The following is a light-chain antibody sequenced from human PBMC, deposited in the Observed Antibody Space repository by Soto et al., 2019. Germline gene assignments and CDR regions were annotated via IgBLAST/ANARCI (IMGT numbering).Light chain of an antibody. CDR1: QSVRSN. J-gene: IGKJ1*01. CDR2: EAS. CDR3: QQYNSYSRT. V-gene: IGKV3-15*01. Sequence: EIVMTQSPATLSVSPGERFTLSCRASQSVRSNLAWYQQKPGQAPRLLIYEASTRATGVPARFSGSGSGTEFTLTISSLQPDDFATYYCQQYNSYSRTFGQGTKVDIK.